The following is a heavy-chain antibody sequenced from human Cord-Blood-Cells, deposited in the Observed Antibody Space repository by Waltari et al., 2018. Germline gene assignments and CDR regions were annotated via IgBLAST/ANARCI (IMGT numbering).Heavy chain of an antibody. D-gene: IGHD7-27*01. J-gene: IGHJ4*02. CDR1: GYSISSGYY. CDR3: ARATGDFDY. Sequence: QVQLQESCPGLVKPSETLSLTFAVSGYSISSGYYWGWIRQPPGKGLEWIGSIYHSGSTYYNPSLKSRVTISVDTSKNQFSLKLSSVTAADTAVYYCARATGDFDYWGQGTLVTDSS. CDR2: IYHSGST. V-gene: IGHV4-38-2*01.